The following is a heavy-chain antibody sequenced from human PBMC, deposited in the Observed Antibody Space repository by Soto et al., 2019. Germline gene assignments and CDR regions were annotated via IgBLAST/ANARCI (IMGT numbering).Heavy chain of an antibody. CDR3: ANGALGDWNPDAFDI. Sequence: GGSLRLSCAASGFTFSSYGMHWVRQAPGKGLEWVAVISYDGSNKYYADSVKGRFTISRDNSKNTLYLQMNSLRAEDTAVYYCANGALGDWNPDAFDIWGQGTTVTVSS. V-gene: IGHV3-30*18. CDR1: GFTFSSYG. J-gene: IGHJ3*02. CDR2: ISYDGSNK. D-gene: IGHD2-21*02.